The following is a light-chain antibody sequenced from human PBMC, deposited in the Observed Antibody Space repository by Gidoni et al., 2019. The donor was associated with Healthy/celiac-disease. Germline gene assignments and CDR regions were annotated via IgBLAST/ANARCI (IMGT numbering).Light chain of an antibody. CDR2: WAS. Sequence: DIVTTQSPDFPAVALGERATIYCKSSQSVLYSPNNKNYLAWYQQKPGQPPKLLIYWASTRESGVPDRFSGSGSGTDFTLTISSLQAEDVAVYYCQQYYSTPYTFGQGTKLEIK. J-gene: IGKJ2*01. CDR1: QSVLYSPNNKNY. V-gene: IGKV4-1*01. CDR3: QQYYSTPYT.